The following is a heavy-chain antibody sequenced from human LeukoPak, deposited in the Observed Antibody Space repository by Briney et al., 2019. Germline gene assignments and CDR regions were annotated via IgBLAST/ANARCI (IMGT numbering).Heavy chain of an antibody. CDR3: ARAVTALTREYYFDY. J-gene: IGHJ4*02. Sequence: PGGSLRLSCAASGFTVSSNYMSWVRQAPGKGLEWVSVIYSSGSTYYADSVKGRFTISRDNSKNTLYLQMNSLRAEDTAVYYCARAVTALTREYYFDYWGQGTLVTVSS. V-gene: IGHV3-53*01. CDR2: IYSSGST. CDR1: GFTVSSNY. D-gene: IGHD3-10*01.